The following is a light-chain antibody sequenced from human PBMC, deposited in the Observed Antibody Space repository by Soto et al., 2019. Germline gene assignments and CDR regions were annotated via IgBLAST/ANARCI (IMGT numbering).Light chain of an antibody. CDR1: QSISSW. CDR3: QQYNSYRT. CDR2: DDS. Sequence: DIQMTQSPSTLSASVGDRVTITCRASQSISSWLAWYQQKPGKDPKLLIYDDSSLESGDPSRFSGSGSGTEFTLTISSLQPDDFATYYCQQYNSYRTFGQGTKVDIK. V-gene: IGKV1-5*01. J-gene: IGKJ1*01.